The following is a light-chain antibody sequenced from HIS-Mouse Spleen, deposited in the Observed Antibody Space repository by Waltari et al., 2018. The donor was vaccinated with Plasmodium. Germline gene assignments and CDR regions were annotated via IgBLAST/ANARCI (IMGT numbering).Light chain of an antibody. CDR2: EGS. V-gene: IGLV2-23*01. Sequence: QSALTQPASVSGSPRQSITISCPGTSSDVGSYNLVSWYQQPPGTAPKLMIYEGSKRPSGVANRFSGSKSGNTASLTIAGLQAEDEADYYCCSYAGSSTWVFGGGTKLTVL. CDR1: SSDVGSYNL. J-gene: IGLJ3*02. CDR3: CSYAGSSTWV.